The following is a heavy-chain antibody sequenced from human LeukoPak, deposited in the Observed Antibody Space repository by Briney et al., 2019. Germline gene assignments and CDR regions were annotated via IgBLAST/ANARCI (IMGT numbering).Heavy chain of an antibody. CDR1: GYSISSGYY. CDR3: AGTYSYAFDI. Sequence: SETLSLTCTVSGYSISSGYYWGWIRQPPGKGLEWIGSIYHSGSTYYNPSLKSRVTISVDTSKNQFSLKLSSVTAADTAVYYCAGTYSYAFDIWGQGTMVTVSS. V-gene: IGHV4-38-2*02. J-gene: IGHJ3*02. CDR2: IYHSGST. D-gene: IGHD2-21*01.